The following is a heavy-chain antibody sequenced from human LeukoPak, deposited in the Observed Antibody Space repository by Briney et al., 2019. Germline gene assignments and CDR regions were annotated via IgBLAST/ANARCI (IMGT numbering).Heavy chain of an antibody. CDR3: ARQRTDGDYHFDY. CDR2: IYYSGST. D-gene: IGHD4-17*01. V-gene: IGHV4-39*01. J-gene: IGHJ4*02. Sequence: SETLSLTCTVSAGSISSSSYYWGWIRQPPGKGLAWIGSIYYSGSTYYNPSLKSRVTISVDTSKNQFSLKLSSVTAADTAVYYCARQRTDGDYHFDYWGQGPLVTVSS. CDR1: AGSISSSSYY.